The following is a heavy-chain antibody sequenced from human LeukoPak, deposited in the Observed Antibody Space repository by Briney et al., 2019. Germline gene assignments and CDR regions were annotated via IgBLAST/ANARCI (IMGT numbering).Heavy chain of an antibody. D-gene: IGHD2-2*01. CDR2: INTNTGNP. J-gene: IGHJ4*02. V-gene: IGHV7-4-1*02. CDR1: GYTLTNYA. CDR3: ARVQGYCSTTSCYPHY. Sequence: ASVKVSCKASGYTLTNYALNWVRQAPGQGLEWLGWINTNTGNPTYAQGFTGRFDFSLDTSVNTAYLQISSLKAEDTAIYYCARVQGYCSTTSCYPHYWGQGTLVTVSS.